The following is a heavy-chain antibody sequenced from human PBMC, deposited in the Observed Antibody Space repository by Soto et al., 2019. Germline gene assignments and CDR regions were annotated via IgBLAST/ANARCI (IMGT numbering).Heavy chain of an antibody. J-gene: IGHJ6*02. CDR3: ARAYCSGGSCYTYYYYGMDV. CDR1: GGSISSSSYY. CDR2: IYYSGST. Sequence: SETLSLTCTVSGGSISSSSYYWGWIRQPPGKGLEWIGSIYYSGSTYYNPSLKSRVTISVDTSKNQFSLKLSSVTVADTAVYYCARAYCSGGSCYTYYYYGMDVWGQGTTVTVSS. V-gene: IGHV4-39*07. D-gene: IGHD2-15*01.